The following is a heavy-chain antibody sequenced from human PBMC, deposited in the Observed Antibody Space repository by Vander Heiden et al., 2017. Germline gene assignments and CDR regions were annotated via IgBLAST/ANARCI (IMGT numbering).Heavy chain of an antibody. D-gene: IGHD6-19*01. Sequence: QVQLVESGGGVVKPGRSLRLSCAASGFTFSSYGMHWVRQAPGKGLEWVAVISYDGSNKYYADSVKGRFTISRDNSKNTLYLQMNSLRAEDTAVYYCAKDGVIAVAGQYYFDYWGQGTLVTVSS. CDR3: AKDGVIAVAGQYYFDY. V-gene: IGHV3-30*18. CDR1: GFTFSSYG. J-gene: IGHJ4*02. CDR2: ISYDGSNK.